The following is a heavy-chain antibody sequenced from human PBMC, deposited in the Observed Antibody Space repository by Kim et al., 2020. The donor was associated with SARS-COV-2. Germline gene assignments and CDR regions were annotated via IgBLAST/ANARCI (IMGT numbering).Heavy chain of an antibody. J-gene: IGHJ4*02. Sequence: GGSLRLSCAASGFTFSSYWMNWVRQAPGKGLEWVANINQDGSEKYYVDSVKGRFTISRDNAKNSLYLQMNSLRAEDTAVYYCARGRCVLLWFGELHYFDYWGQGTLVTVSS. D-gene: IGHD3-10*01. V-gene: IGHV3-7*04. CDR1: GFTFSSYW. CDR2: INQDGSEK. CDR3: ARGRCVLLWFGELHYFDY.